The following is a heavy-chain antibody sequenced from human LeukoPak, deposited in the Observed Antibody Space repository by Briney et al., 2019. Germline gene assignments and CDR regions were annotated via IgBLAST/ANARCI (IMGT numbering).Heavy chain of an antibody. D-gene: IGHD1-26*01. Sequence: ASVKVSCKVSGYTLTELSMNWVRQAPGKGLEWMGGFDPEHGETIYAQTFQGRVTMTEDTSTDTAYMELSSLRSEDTAVYYCATGAQWELLPDNYFDYWGQGTLATVSS. J-gene: IGHJ4*02. V-gene: IGHV1-24*01. CDR1: GYTLTELS. CDR2: FDPEHGET. CDR3: ATGAQWELLPDNYFDY.